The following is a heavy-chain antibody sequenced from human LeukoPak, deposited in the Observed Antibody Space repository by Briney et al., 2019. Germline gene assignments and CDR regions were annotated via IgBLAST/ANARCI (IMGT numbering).Heavy chain of an antibody. V-gene: IGHV4-39*01. CDR1: GGSISSSTYL. J-gene: IGHJ6*02. Sequence: SGTLSLTCTVSGGSISSSTYLWDWIRQPPGKGLEWIGSIYYSGSTDSSPSLQSRVTISVDTSKNQFSLKLSSVTAADTAVYYCARRDRGGYYGMDVWGQGTTVTVSS. CDR3: ARRDRGGYYGMDV. D-gene: IGHD3-16*01. CDR2: IYYSGST.